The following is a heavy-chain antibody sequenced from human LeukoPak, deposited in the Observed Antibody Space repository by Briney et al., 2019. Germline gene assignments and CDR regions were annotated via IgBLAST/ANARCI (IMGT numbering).Heavy chain of an antibody. CDR2: IYTSGST. J-gene: IGHJ6*02. D-gene: IGHD4-23*01. V-gene: IGHV4-61*02. Sequence: SQTLSFTCTVSGGSISSGSYYWSWIRQPAGKGLEWIGRIYTSGSTNYNSSLKSRVTISVDTSKNQFSLKLSSVTAADTAVYYCARDGRRQATVAVYYYYGMDVWGQGTTVTVSS. CDR3: ARDGRRQATVAVYYYYGMDV. CDR1: GGSISSGSYY.